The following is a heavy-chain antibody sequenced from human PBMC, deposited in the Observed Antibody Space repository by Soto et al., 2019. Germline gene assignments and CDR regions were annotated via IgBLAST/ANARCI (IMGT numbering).Heavy chain of an antibody. V-gene: IGHV3-53*01. Sequence: GGSLRLSCAASGFTVSSNYMSWVRQAPGKGLEWVSVIYSGGSTYYADSVKGRFTISRDNSKNTLYLQMNSLRAEDTAVYYCARDRTDGWRWAFDIWGQGTMVTVSS. CDR3: ARDRTDGWRWAFDI. D-gene: IGHD2-15*01. CDR1: GFTVSSNY. CDR2: IYSGGST. J-gene: IGHJ3*02.